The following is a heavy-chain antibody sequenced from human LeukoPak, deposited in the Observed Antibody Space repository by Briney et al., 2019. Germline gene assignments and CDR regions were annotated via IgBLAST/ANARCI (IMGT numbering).Heavy chain of an antibody. V-gene: IGHV1-69*13. CDR2: IIPIFGAA. CDR1: GGTFSGYA. D-gene: IGHD3-10*01. CDR3: AREKANGYYGSGSYLDY. Sequence: SLKVSCKASGGTFSGYAISWVRQAPGQGLEWMGGIIPIFGAANYAQKFQGSVTITADESTSTAYMELSSLRSEDTAVYYCAREKANGYYGSGSYLDYWGQGTLVT. J-gene: IGHJ4*02.